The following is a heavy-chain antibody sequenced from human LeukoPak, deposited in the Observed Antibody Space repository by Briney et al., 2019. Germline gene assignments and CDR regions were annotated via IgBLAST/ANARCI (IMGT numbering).Heavy chain of an antibody. D-gene: IGHD3-3*01. J-gene: IGHJ5*02. Sequence: SETLSLTCAVSGGSISSGGYFWSWIRQPPGKGLEWIGYIYYTGTTYYNPSLKSRVTISVDTSKNQFSLKLSSVTAADTAVYYCARGKYDFWSGYPVVWFDPWGQGTLVTVSS. CDR2: IYYTGTT. V-gene: IGHV4-30-4*07. CDR1: GGSISSGGYF. CDR3: ARGKYDFWSGYPVVWFDP.